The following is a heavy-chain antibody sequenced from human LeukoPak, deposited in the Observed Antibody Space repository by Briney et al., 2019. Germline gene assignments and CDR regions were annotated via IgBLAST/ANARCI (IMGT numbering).Heavy chain of an antibody. D-gene: IGHD6-19*01. CDR3: AKDHSSGWPYCFPY. V-gene: IGHV3-23*01. J-gene: IGHJ4*02. Sequence: GGSLRLSCAASGFTFSSYAMSWVRQAPGKGLEWVSAIIASGGSTYYADSVKGRFTISRDNSKNTLFLQMNSLRAEDTAVYYCAKDHSSGWPYCFPYWGQGTLVTVSS. CDR1: GFTFSSYA. CDR2: IIASGGST.